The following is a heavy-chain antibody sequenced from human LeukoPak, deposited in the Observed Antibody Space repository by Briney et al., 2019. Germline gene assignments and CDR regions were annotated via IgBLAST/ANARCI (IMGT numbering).Heavy chain of an antibody. J-gene: IGHJ4*02. CDR1: GFTFSSYG. Sequence: GGSLRLSCAASGFTFSSYGMHWVRQAPGKGLEWVSAISGSGGSTYYADSVQGRFTVSRDNAKNSLFLQMDSLRAEDTAVYYCARDPFYTSNFDFWGQGTLVSVSS. CDR2: ISGSGGST. V-gene: IGHV3-21*04. D-gene: IGHD6-13*01. CDR3: ARDPFYTSNFDF.